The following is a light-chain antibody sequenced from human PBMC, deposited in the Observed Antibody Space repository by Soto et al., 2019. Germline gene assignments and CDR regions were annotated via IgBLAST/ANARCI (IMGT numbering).Light chain of an antibody. CDR2: DAS. V-gene: IGKV1-5*01. CDR1: QSISSW. CDR3: QRYNIYSSIT. Sequence: DIQMTQSPSTLSASVGDRVTITCRASQSISSWLAWYQQKPGKAPKLLIYDASSLESRVPSRFSGSGSGTEFPPTISSLQLDVFEIFSCQRYNIYSSITCAQGPRLEIK. J-gene: IGKJ5*01.